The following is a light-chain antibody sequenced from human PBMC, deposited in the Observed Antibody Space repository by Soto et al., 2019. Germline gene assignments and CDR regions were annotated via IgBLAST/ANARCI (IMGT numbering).Light chain of an antibody. CDR3: SSYAGTNTPNV. V-gene: IGLV2-8*01. CDR2: EVS. Sequence: QSVLTQPPSASGSPGQSVTISCTGTSSDVGGYYYVSWYQQHPGKAPKLMIYEVSKRPSGVPDRFSGSKSGNTASLTVSGLQAEDEADYYCSSYAGTNTPNVFGTGTKVTVL. J-gene: IGLJ1*01. CDR1: SSDVGGYYY.